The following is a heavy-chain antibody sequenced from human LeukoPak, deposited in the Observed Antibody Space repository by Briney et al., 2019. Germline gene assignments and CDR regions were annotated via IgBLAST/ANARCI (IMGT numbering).Heavy chain of an antibody. Sequence: PGGSLRLSCAASGFTFSSYALSWVRQAPGKGLEWVSVISGSGNSTFYANSVKGRFTISRDNSKSTLYLQMNSLRAEDSALYYCARGSMRSCYSGSDYWGQGTLVTVSS. D-gene: IGHD2-21*02. J-gene: IGHJ4*02. CDR3: ARGSMRSCYSGSDY. V-gene: IGHV3-23*01. CDR1: GFTFSSYA. CDR2: ISGSGNST.